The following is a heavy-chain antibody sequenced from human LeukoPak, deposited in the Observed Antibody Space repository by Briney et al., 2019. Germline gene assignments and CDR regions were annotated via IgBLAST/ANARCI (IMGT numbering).Heavy chain of an antibody. J-gene: IGHJ4*02. V-gene: IGHV3-9*01. CDR2: ISWNSGSI. CDR3: AKDIIEYGSGSYTFGY. D-gene: IGHD3-10*01. Sequence: PGRSLRLSCAASGFTFDDYAMHWVRQAPGKGLEWVSGISWNSGSIGYADSVKGRFTISRDNAKNSLYLQMNSLRAEDTALYYCAKDIIEYGSGSYTFGYWGQGTLVTVSS. CDR1: GFTFDDYA.